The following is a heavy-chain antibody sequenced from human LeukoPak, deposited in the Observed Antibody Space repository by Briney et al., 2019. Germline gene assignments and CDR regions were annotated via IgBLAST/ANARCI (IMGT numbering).Heavy chain of an antibody. CDR3: ARGGHEGFLEWGPHYYYYYGIDV. V-gene: IGHV4-59*01. D-gene: IGHD3-3*01. CDR2: IYYSGST. CDR1: GGSISSYY. Sequence: PSETLSLTCTVSGGSISSYYWSWLRQPPGKGLEWIGYIYYSGSTNYNPSLKSRVTISVDTCKNQSSLKLSSVTAADTAVYYCARGGHEGFLEWGPHYYYYYGIDVWGQGTTVTVSS. J-gene: IGHJ6*02.